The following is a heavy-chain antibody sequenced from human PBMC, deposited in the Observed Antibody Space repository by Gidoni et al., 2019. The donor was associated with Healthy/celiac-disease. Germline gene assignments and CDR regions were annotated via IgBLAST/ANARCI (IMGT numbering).Heavy chain of an antibody. CDR1: GYTFTSYY. V-gene: IGHV1-46*04. CDR2: INHSGGST. CDR3: ARAGSSSIFDY. Sequence: QVQLVQSRAEVKKAGASVKVSCKASGYTFTSYYMHWVRQAPGQGLAWMGIINHSGGSTSYAQKLQGKVTMTRDTSTSKVYRGLSSLRSEDTAVYYCARAGSSSIFDYWGQGTLVTVSS. J-gene: IGHJ4*02. D-gene: IGHD6-6*01.